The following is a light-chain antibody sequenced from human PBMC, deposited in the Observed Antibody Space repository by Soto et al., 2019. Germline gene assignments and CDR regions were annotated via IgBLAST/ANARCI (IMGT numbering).Light chain of an antibody. CDR3: QQHNNWPQ. V-gene: IGKV1-9*01. CDR2: DAS. CDR1: EDITNY. Sequence: IQLTQSPSSLSASVGDRVTVTCRASEDITNYLAWYQQKVGKAPKLLIYDASTRATGIPARFSGSGSGTEFTLTISSLQSEDFAVYYCQQHNNWPQFGQGTKV. J-gene: IGKJ1*01.